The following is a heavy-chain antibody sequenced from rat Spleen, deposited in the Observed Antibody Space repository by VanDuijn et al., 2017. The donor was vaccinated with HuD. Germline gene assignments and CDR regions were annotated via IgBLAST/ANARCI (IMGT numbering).Heavy chain of an antibody. V-gene: IGHV5-17*01. D-gene: IGHD1-3*01. Sequence: EVQLVESGGGLVQPGRSMKLSCAASGLTFSDYAMAWVRQAPKKGLEWVATIIYDGSSTYYRDSVKGRFTISRDNAKNTLYLQMDSLRSEDTATYYCARQGYGSPFDYWGQGVMVTVSS. CDR1: GLTFSDYA. CDR3: ARQGYGSPFDY. CDR2: IIYDGSST. J-gene: IGHJ2*01.